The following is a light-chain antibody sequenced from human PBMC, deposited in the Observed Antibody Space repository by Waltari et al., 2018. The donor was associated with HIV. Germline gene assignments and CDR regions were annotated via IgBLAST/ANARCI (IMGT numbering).Light chain of an antibody. Sequence: DIVLKQSPGTLSLSAGERATVACKASQNVRSNYVAWYQQKPGQAPRLLVYGVSTRVTGIPDRFSGSGSGKDFTFTISGLESEDFALYYCHQYAASPRTFGQGTKLNIK. J-gene: IGKJ2*01. CDR3: HQYAASPRT. V-gene: IGKV3-20*01. CDR1: QNVRSNY. CDR2: GVS.